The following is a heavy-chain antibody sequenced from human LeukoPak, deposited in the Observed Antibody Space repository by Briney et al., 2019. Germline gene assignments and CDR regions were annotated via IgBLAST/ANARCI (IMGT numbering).Heavy chain of an antibody. Sequence: AGGSLRLSCAASGFTFDDYGMSWVRQAPGKGLEWVSGINWNGGSTGYADSVKGRFTISRDNAKNSLYLQMNSLRAEDTALYYCARGVARSSKFHFSYYFDYWGQGTLVTVSS. CDR1: GFTFDDYG. J-gene: IGHJ4*02. V-gene: IGHV3-20*04. CDR2: INWNGGST. CDR3: ARGVARSSKFHFSYYFDY. D-gene: IGHD6-6*01.